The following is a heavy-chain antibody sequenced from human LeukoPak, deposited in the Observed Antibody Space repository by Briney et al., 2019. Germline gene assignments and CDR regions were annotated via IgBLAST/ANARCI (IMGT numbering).Heavy chain of an antibody. CDR2: ISSSSSTI. D-gene: IGHD2-2*01. V-gene: IGHV3-48*01. J-gene: IGHJ6*03. Sequence: GGSLRLSCAASGFTFNIYSMNWVRQAPGKGLEWVSYISSSSSTIYYADSVKGRFTISRDNAKNSLYLQMNSLRAEDTAVYYCARDRRQGMKRYRLLPYMDVWGKGTTVTVSS. CDR3: ARDRRQGMKRYRLLPYMDV. CDR1: GFTFNIYS.